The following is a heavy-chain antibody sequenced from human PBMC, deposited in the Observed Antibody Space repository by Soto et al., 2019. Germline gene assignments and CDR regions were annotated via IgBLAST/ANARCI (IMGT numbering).Heavy chain of an antibody. CDR1: GVSISSGDDY. CDR2: IYSSGST. V-gene: IGHV4-30-4*01. D-gene: IGHD3-22*01. J-gene: IGHJ4*02. CDR3: ARGGGYDY. Sequence: QVQLQESRPELVKPSQTLSLTCIVSGVSISSGDDYWSCIRQPPGKGLEWIGYIYSSGSTYSNPSLKSRAPISADTSKNQFSLKLTSVTAADTAVYYCARGGGYDYWSQGALVTVSS.